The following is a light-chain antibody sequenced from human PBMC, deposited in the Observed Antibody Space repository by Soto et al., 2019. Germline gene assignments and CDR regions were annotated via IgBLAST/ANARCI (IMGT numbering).Light chain of an antibody. CDR1: SSDIGSYDL. J-gene: IGLJ2*01. CDR3: CSYTSSNTLV. Sequence: SVLTQPASVSGSPGQSITISCTGASSDIGSYDLVSWYQQNPGKTPRLIIYEVNKRPWGVSNRFSGSKSGNTASLTISGLQAEDEADYYCCSYTSSNTLVFGGGTKLTVL. CDR2: EVN. V-gene: IGLV2-23*02.